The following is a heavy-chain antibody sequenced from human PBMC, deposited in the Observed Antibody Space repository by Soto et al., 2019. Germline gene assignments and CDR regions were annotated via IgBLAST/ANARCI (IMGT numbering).Heavy chain of an antibody. J-gene: IGHJ4*02. CDR3: ARIDYYYDSSGFPDY. CDR2: ISAYNGNT. D-gene: IGHD3-22*01. Sequence: ASVKVSCKASGYTFTSYGISLVRQAPGQGLEWMGWISAYNGNTNYAQKLQGRVTMTTDTSTSTAYMELRSLRSDDTAVYYCARIDYYYDSSGFPDYWGQGTLVTVSS. V-gene: IGHV1-18*01. CDR1: GYTFTSYG.